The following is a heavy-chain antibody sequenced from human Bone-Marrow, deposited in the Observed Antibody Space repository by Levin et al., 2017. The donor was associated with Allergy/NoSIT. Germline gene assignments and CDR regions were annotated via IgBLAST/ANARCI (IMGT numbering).Heavy chain of an antibody. CDR3: ARLGGATRNDAFDI. V-gene: IGHV3-7*01. J-gene: IGHJ3*02. Sequence: SCAASGFTFSSYWMSWVRQAPGKGLEWVANIKQDGSEKYYVDSVKGRFTISRDNAKNSLYLQMNSLRAEDTAVYYCARLGGATRNDAFDIWGQGTMVTVSS. CDR2: IKQDGSEK. CDR1: GFTFSSYW. D-gene: IGHD1-26*01.